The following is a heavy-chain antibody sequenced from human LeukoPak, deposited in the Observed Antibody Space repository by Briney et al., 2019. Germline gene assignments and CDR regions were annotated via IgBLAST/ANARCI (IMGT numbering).Heavy chain of an antibody. V-gene: IGHV3-30*04. D-gene: IGHD2-21*02. CDR3: ARAELLSFDY. J-gene: IGHJ4*02. Sequence: GGSLRLSCAASGFTFSSYAMHWVRQAPGKGLEWVAVISFDGSNKYYADSVKGRFTISRDNSKNTLYLQMNSLRAEDTAAYYCARAELLSFDYWGQGTLVTVSS. CDR2: ISFDGSNK. CDR1: GFTFSSYA.